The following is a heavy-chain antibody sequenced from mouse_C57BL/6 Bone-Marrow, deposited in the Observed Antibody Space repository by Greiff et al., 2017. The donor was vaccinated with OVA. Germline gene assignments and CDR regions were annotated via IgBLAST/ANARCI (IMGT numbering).Heavy chain of an antibody. CDR2: INPSSGYT. V-gene: IGHV1-4*01. CDR3: ARLGTTVVADAMDY. D-gene: IGHD1-1*01. CDR1: GYTFTSYT. J-gene: IGHJ4*01. Sequence: VQLQQSGAELARPGASVKMSCKASGYTFTSYTMHWVKQRPGQGLEWIGYINPSSGYTKYNQKFKDKATLTADKSSSTAYMQLSSLTSEDSAVYYCARLGTTVVADAMDYWGQGTSVTVSS.